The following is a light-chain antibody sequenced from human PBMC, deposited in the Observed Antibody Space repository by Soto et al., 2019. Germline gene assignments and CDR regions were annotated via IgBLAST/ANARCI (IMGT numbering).Light chain of an antibody. CDR1: NIGINA. CDR3: QLWNSSSDQGV. V-gene: IGLV3-21*04. J-gene: IGLJ3*02. CDR2: YDN. Sequence: SYELTQPPSVSVAPEKTATITCGGDNIGINAVHWYQQKPGQAPLLVVYYDNDRPSGIPERFSGSTSGNTATLTISRVEAGDEADYDCQLWNSSSDQGVFGGGTKLTVL.